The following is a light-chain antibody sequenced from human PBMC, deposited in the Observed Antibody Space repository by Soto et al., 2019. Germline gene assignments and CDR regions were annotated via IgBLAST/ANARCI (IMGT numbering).Light chain of an antibody. V-gene: IGLV1-44*01. CDR3: AAWDDSLNGVV. CDR2: SNN. CDR1: SSNIGSNT. Sequence: QSVLTQPPSGSGIPGQRVTISCSGSSSNIGSNTVNWYQQLPGTAPKLLIYSNNQRPSGVPDRFSGSKSGTSASLAISGLQSEDEADYYCAAWDDSLNGVVFGGGTKVTVL. J-gene: IGLJ2*01.